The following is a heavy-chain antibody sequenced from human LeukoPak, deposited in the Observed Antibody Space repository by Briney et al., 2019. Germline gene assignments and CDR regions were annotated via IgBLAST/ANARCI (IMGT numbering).Heavy chain of an antibody. CDR3: AKSWWGEDY. CDR1: GFTFSSYA. V-gene: IGHV3-23*01. Sequence: GGSLRLSCAASGFTFSSYAMSGVRQATGKGREWVSAISGSGGSTYYADSVKSRFTISRDNSQTTIYLQMNSLRAHDTAVYSWAKSWWGEDYWGQGTLVTVSS. D-gene: IGHD3-10*01. CDR2: ISGSGGST. J-gene: IGHJ4*02.